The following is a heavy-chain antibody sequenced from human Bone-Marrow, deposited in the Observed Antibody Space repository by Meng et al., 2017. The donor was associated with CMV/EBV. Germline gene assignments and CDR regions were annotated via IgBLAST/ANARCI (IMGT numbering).Heavy chain of an antibody. CDR3: ARTPGYNFFDS. CDR2: IDPNSGGT. D-gene: IGHD5-24*01. Sequence: ASVKVSCKAYGYSFTGHYLHWVRQAPGQGLEWMGWIDPNSGGTNYAQNFQGRVTMTRDTSINTAYMELSRLKSDDTAMYYCARTPGYNFFDSWGQGTLVTVSS. V-gene: IGHV1-2*02. J-gene: IGHJ4*02. CDR1: GYSFTGHY.